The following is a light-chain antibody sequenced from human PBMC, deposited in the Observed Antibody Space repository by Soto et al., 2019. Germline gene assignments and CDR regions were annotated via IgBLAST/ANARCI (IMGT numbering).Light chain of an antibody. CDR1: DIGSKS. J-gene: IGLJ2*01. CDR3: ASWDDSLNAPV. V-gene: IGLV3-21*02. Sequence: SYELTQPPSVSVAPGQTARITCGGDDIGSKSVHWYQQKPGQAPILVVYDDFDRPSGIPERFSGSNSGTSASLAISGLQSEDEADYYCASWDDSLNAPVFGGGTKVTVL. CDR2: DDF.